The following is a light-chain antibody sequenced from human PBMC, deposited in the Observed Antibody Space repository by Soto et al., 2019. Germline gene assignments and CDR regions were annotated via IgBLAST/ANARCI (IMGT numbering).Light chain of an antibody. CDR2: ATS. CDR1: QSVSSGY. CDR3: QQYGSSSPIT. V-gene: IGKV3-20*01. J-gene: IGKJ5*01. Sequence: EIVLTQSPGALSLSPGERATLSCRASQSVSSGYLAWYQQKPGQAPRLLIFATSRRATGIPDRFSGSGSGTDFTLTISRLDPKDVAAYYCQQYGSSSPITFGQGTRLEIK.